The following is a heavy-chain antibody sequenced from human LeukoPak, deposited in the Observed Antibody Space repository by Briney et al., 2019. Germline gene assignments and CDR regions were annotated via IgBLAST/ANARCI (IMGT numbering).Heavy chain of an antibody. CDR1: RGSISTYY. CDR3: ARRQVQPERFDY. CDR2: IYYSGST. D-gene: IGHD6-13*01. J-gene: IGHJ4*02. V-gene: IGHV4-59*01. Sequence: KPSETLSLTCTVSRGSISTYYWTCIRQPPGKGLEWIGYIYYSGSTNYNPSLKSRVTMSVDTPKSQFSLRLSSVTAADTAVYYCARRQVQPERFDYWGQGALVTVSS.